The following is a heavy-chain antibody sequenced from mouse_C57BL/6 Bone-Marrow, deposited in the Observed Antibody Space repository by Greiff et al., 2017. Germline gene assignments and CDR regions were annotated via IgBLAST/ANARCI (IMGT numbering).Heavy chain of an antibody. D-gene: IGHD1-1*01. Sequence: VQLQQSGAELVRPGTSVKMSCKASGYTFTNYWIGWAKQRPGHGLEWIGDIYPGGGYTNYNEKFKGKATLTVDKSSSTAYMQLSSLTSEDSAVYYCAREGYYYGSYYFDYWGQGTTLTVSS. CDR2: IYPGGGYT. J-gene: IGHJ2*01. CDR1: GYTFTNYW. CDR3: AREGYYYGSYYFDY. V-gene: IGHV1-63*01.